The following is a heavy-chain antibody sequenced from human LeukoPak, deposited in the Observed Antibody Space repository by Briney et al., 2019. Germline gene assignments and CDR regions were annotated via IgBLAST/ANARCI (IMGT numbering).Heavy chain of an antibody. J-gene: IGHJ5*02. CDR3: ARADRLDGSPYLIGP. CDR1: GYTFIDYY. CDR2: VNPVSGRT. D-gene: IGHD6-6*01. V-gene: IGHV1-2*02. Sequence: SVKISCKTSGYTFIDYYMHWVRQAPGQGLEWMGWVNPVSGRTSITQKFRDKITLTRDTSITTFYMEVTWLTSDDTAIYYCARADRLDGSPYLIGPWGQGTLVTVSS.